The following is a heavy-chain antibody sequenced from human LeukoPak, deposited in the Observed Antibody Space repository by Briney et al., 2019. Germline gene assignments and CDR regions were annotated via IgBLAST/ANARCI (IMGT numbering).Heavy chain of an antibody. Sequence: RSGGSLRLSCAASGFTFSDYDMHWVRQATGKGLEWVSAIGTAGDTYYTGSVKGRFTISGENAKNSLYLQMNSLRAGDTAVYYCARVAKERVGGVYYFDYWGQGTLVTVSS. D-gene: IGHD1-1*01. J-gene: IGHJ4*02. V-gene: IGHV3-13*01. CDR1: GFTFSDYD. CDR2: IGTAGDT. CDR3: ARVAKERVGGVYYFDY.